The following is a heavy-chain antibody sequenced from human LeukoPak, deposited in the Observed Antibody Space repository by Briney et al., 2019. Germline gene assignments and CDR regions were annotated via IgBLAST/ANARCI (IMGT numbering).Heavy chain of an antibody. D-gene: IGHD6-6*01. CDR3: ASESSFVGGMDAFDI. V-gene: IGHV3-30-3*01. CDR1: GFTFSSYA. CDR2: ISYDGSNK. Sequence: GGSLRLSCAASGFTFSSYAMHWVRQAPGKGLEWVAVISYDGSNKYYADSVKGRFTISRDNSKNTLYLQMNSLRAEDTAVYYCASESSFVGGMDAFDIWGQGTMVTVSS. J-gene: IGHJ3*02.